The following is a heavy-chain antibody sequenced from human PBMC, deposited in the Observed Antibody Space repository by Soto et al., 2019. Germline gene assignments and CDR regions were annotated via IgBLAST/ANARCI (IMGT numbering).Heavy chain of an antibody. J-gene: IGHJ5*02. D-gene: IGHD6-6*01. CDR2: INPSGGST. Sequence: QVQLVQSGAEVKKPGASVKVSCKASGYTFTSYYMHWVRQAPGQGLEWMGIINPSGGSTSYAQKFQGRVTMTRDTATSTVYMELSSLRSEDTAVYYCVRVGSSRWFDPWGQGTLVTVSS. CDR1: GYTFTSYY. CDR3: VRVGSSRWFDP. V-gene: IGHV1-46*01.